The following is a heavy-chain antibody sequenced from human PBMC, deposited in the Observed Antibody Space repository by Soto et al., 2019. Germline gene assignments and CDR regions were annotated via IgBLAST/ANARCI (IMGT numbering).Heavy chain of an antibody. CDR2: ISGSGGST. Sequence: GGSLRLSCAASGFTFSSYAMSWVRQAPGKGLEWVSAISGSGGSTYYADSVKGRFTISRDNSKNTLYLQMNSLRAEDTAVYYCAKVARPDEPYYYYGMDVWGQGTTVTVSS. CDR3: AKVARPDEPYYYYGMDV. J-gene: IGHJ6*02. CDR1: GFTFSSYA. V-gene: IGHV3-23*01.